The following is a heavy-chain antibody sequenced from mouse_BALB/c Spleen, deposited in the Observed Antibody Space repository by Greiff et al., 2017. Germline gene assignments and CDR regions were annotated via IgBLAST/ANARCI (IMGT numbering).Heavy chain of an antibody. CDR2: ILPGSGST. J-gene: IGHJ3*01. CDR1: GYTFSSYW. D-gene: IGHD1-1*01. Sequence: VQLQQSGAELMKPGASVKISCKATGYTFSSYWIEWVKQRPGHGLEWIGEILPGSGSTNYNEKFKGKATFTADTSSNTAYMQLSSLTSEDSAVYYCASPYYGSSYGAYWGQGTLVTVSA. CDR3: ASPYYGSSYGAY. V-gene: IGHV1-9*01.